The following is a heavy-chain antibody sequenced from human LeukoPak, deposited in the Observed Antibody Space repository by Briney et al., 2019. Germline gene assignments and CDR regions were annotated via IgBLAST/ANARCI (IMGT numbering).Heavy chain of an antibody. D-gene: IGHD3-22*01. Sequence: GGSLRLSCAASGFTVSSNYMSWVRQAPGKGLEWVSVLYSDGSTYYADSVKGRFTTSRDNAKNSLYLQMNSLRAEDTAVYYCARHYDSNSYGPGYWGQGTLVTVSS. CDR3: ARHYDSNSYGPGY. CDR1: GFTVSSNY. V-gene: IGHV3-66*04. J-gene: IGHJ4*02. CDR2: LYSDGST.